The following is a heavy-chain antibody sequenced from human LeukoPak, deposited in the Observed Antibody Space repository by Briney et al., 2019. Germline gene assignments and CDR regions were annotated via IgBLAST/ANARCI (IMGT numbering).Heavy chain of an antibody. D-gene: IGHD2-2*01. CDR1: GFTFSSYW. J-gene: IGHJ6*03. CDR2: INSDGSST. V-gene: IGHV3-74*01. CDR3: ARGPIVVVPAAEIYYYYYYYMDV. Sequence: GGSLRLSCAASGFTFSSYWMHWVRQAPGKGLVWVSRINSDGSSTNYADSVKGRFTISRDNAKNTLYLQMNSLRAEVTAVYYCARGPIVVVPAAEIYYYYYYYMDVWGKGTTVTVSS.